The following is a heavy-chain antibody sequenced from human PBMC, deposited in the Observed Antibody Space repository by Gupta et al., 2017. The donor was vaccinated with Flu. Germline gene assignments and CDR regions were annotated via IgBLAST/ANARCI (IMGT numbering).Heavy chain of an antibody. Sequence: QVQLVESGGGLVKPGGSLRLSCAASGFTFSDYYMSCIRQAPGKGLEWVSYISSSSSYTNYADSVKGRFTISRDNAKNSLYLQMNSLRAEDTAVYYCARVQLAKYYYYGMDVWGQGTTVTVSS. CDR2: ISSSSSYT. V-gene: IGHV3-11*05. CDR3: ARVQLAKYYYYGMDV. CDR1: GFTFSDYY. J-gene: IGHJ6*02.